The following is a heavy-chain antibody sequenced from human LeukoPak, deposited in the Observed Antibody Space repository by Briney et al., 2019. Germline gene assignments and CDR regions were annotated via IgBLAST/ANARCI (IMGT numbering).Heavy chain of an antibody. V-gene: IGHV1-46*01. D-gene: IGHD5-12*01. J-gene: IGHJ4*02. CDR3: ASHPQGYSGYLY. Sequence: GASVKLSCKTSGYTFTTYYMHWVRQAPGQGLEWMGIINPSGGSTSYAQRFQGRVTMTRDTSTSTVYMELSSLTSEDTAVYYFASHPQGYSGYLYWGQGTLVTVSS. CDR1: GYTFTTYY. CDR2: INPSGGST.